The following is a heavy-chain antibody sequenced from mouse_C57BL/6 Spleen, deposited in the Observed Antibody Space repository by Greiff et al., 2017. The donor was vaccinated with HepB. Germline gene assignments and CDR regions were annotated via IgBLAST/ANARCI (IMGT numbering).Heavy chain of an antibody. Sequence: EVQRVESEGGLVQPGSSMKLSCTASGFTFSDYYMAWVRQVPEKGLEWVANINYDGSSTYYLDSLKSRFIISRDNAKNILYLQMSSLKSEDTATYYCARHYGSSYFDYWGQGTTLTVSS. J-gene: IGHJ2*01. CDR2: INYDGSST. D-gene: IGHD1-1*01. CDR1: GFTFSDYY. V-gene: IGHV5-16*01. CDR3: ARHYGSSYFDY.